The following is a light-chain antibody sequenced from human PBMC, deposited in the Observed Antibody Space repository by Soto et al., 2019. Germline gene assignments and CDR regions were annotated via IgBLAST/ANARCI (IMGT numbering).Light chain of an antibody. CDR2: DAS. Sequence: ILVAKSAVTMTPSPGARFTTTCRASQSISSWLAWYQQKPGKAPKLLIYDASSLESGVPSRFSGSGSGTEFTLTIGSLQPDDFATYYCQQYDSILLTFGAGTKVDIK. CDR1: QSISSW. J-gene: IGKJ4*01. V-gene: IGKV1-5*01. CDR3: QQYDSILLT.